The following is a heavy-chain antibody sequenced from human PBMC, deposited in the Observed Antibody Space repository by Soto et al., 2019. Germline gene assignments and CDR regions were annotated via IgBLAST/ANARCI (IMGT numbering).Heavy chain of an antibody. CDR3: AREPISTPRGVTQVDP. D-gene: IGHD3-10*01. J-gene: IGHJ5*02. V-gene: IGHV4-31*03. CDR1: GGSVSSSSFF. Sequence: SETLSLTCTVSGGSVSSSSFFWSWIRQQPGKCPEWIGYIYNRGTTFYNPSLGSRVTMSLDAAKNHFSLELRSVTVADTAVYYCAREPISTPRGVTQVDPWGQGTQVTVSS. CDR2: IYNRGTT.